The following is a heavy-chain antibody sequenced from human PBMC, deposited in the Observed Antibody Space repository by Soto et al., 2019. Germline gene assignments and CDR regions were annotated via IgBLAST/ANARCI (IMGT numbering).Heavy chain of an antibody. CDR1: GYSFTSYW. Sequence: GESLKISCKGSGYSFTSYWIGWVRQMPGKGLEWMGIIYPGDSDTRYSPSFQGQVTISADKSISTAYLQWSSLKASDTAMYYCARHAGLYSKGIAAELDYWGQGTLVTVSS. J-gene: IGHJ4*02. V-gene: IGHV5-51*01. CDR2: IYPGDSDT. D-gene: IGHD6-13*01. CDR3: ARHAGLYSKGIAAELDY.